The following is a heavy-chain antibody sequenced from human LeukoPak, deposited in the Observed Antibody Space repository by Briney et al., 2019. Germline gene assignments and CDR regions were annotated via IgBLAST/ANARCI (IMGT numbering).Heavy chain of an antibody. V-gene: IGHV3-21*01. CDR1: GLTVSSNY. D-gene: IGHD5-12*01. CDR2: ISSSSSYI. J-gene: IGHJ3*02. Sequence: GGSLRLPCAASGLTVSSNYMSWVRQAPGKGLEWVSSISSSSSYIYYADSVKGRFTISRDNAKNSLYLQMNSLRAEDTAVYYCAGNSGYAKNSAFDIWGQGTMVTVSS. CDR3: AGNSGYAKNSAFDI.